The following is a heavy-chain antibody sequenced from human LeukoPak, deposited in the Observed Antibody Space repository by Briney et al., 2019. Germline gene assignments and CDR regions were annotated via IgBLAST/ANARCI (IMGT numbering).Heavy chain of an antibody. Sequence: GGSLRLSCAASGFTFSSYGMHWVRQAPGKGLEWVAFIRYDGTGKYYADSVKGRFTISRDNSKNTLYLQMNSLRAEDTAIYYCAKNGDRGAYCSGGSCYHYYYYNMDVWGKGTTVTISS. D-gene: IGHD2-15*01. V-gene: IGHV3-30*02. CDR3: AKNGDRGAYCSGGSCYHYYYYNMDV. J-gene: IGHJ6*03. CDR1: GFTFSSYG. CDR2: IRYDGTGK.